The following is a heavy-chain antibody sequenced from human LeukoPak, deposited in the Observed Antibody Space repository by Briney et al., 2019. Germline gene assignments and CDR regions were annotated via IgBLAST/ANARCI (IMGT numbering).Heavy chain of an antibody. D-gene: IGHD1-26*01. V-gene: IGHV4-39*01. CDR3: ARRLSKSSGGSRGAFDI. J-gene: IGHJ3*02. CDR2: IYYSGST. Sequence: SETLSLTCTVSGGSITSSSYYWGWIRQLPGKGLEWIGSIYYSGSTYYNPSLKSRVTISVDTSKNQFSLRLSSVTAADTAVYYCARRLSKSSGGSRGAFDIWGQGTMVTVSS. CDR1: GGSITSSSYY.